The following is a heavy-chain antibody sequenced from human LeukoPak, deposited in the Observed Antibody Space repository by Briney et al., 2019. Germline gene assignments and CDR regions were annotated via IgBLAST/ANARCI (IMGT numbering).Heavy chain of an antibody. CDR1: GFTFSTYA. J-gene: IGHJ4*02. V-gene: IGHV3-30-3*01. D-gene: IGHD4-23*01. Sequence: GGPLRFSCAASGFTFSTYAMHWVRQAPGKGLEGVAVISYDGSNKSYAPCVKGRFTVYRDNGKNTLFLQMNSLRAEDAAVYYCVRGNDYGGPHYWGQGTLVTVSS. CDR2: ISYDGSNK. CDR3: VRGNDYGGPHY.